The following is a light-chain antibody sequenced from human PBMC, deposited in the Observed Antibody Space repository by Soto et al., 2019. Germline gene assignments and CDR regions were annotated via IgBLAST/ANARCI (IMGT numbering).Light chain of an antibody. Sequence: DIQMTQSPSTLSASVGDRVTSTCRARQSISSWLAWYQQKPGKAPKLLIYDASSLESGVPSRFSGSGSGTEFTLTSSSLQPDDFATYYCQQYNSYPWTFGQGTKVEIK. CDR2: DAS. V-gene: IGKV1-5*01. CDR3: QQYNSYPWT. CDR1: QSISSW. J-gene: IGKJ1*01.